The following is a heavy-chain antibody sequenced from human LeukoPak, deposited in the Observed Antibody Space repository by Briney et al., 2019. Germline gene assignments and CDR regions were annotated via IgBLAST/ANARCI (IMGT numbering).Heavy chain of an antibody. D-gene: IGHD3-3*01. J-gene: IGHJ4*02. CDR2: IIGSGSTT. CDR3: AKSMSGLNDY. CDR1: GFTFSGYA. Sequence: GGSLRLSCAASGFTFSGYAMSWVRQAPGKGPEWVSSIIGSGSTTNYADSVKGRFTISRDNAKNTLYLQMNSLRVEDTAVYYCAKSMSGLNDYWGQGTLVTVSS. V-gene: IGHV3-23*01.